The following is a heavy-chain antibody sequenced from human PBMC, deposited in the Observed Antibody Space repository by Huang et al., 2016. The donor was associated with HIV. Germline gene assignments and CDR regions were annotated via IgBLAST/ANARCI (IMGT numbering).Heavy chain of an antibody. CDR1: GYTFISYD. V-gene: IGHV1-8*01. Sequence: QVQLVQSGAEVKKPGASVRVSCRASGYTFISYDINWVRQATGQRHEWMGWMSANSCNMGSVQNFQGRVIMTRNVSIDTAYMELSGLRSDDTAVYYCARSRILDFWGQGTLVIVSS. CDR3: ARSRILDF. J-gene: IGHJ4*01. CDR2: MSANSCNM.